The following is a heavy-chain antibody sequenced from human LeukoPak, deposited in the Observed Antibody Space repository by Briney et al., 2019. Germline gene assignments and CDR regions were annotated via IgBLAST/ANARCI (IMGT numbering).Heavy chain of an antibody. Sequence: GGSLRLSCAASGFDLSSYWMHWVRQSPGKGLVWISTFDAEDSITRYADSVKGRFTISRDNAKNSLYLQMNSLRAEDTAVYYCARDPLFDYWGQGTLVTVSS. CDR2: FDAEDSIT. J-gene: IGHJ4*02. CDR3: ARDPLFDY. CDR1: GFDLSSYW. V-gene: IGHV3-74*01.